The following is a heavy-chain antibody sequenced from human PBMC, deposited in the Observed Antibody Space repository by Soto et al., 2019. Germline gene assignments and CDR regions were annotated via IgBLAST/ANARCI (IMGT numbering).Heavy chain of an antibody. J-gene: IGHJ4*02. CDR1: GGSVISGSYY. CDR3: ARGEGSYYDSSGYYSN. D-gene: IGHD3-22*01. V-gene: IGHV4-61*01. Sequence: SETLSLACTFSGGSVISGSYYWSWIRQPPGKGLEWIGYLYYSGSTNYNPSLKSRVTISVDTSKNQFSLKLSSVTAADTAVYYCARGEGSYYDSSGYYSNWGQGTLVTVSS. CDR2: LYYSGST.